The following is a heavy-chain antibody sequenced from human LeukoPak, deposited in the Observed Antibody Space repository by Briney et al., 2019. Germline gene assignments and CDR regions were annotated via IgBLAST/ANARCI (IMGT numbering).Heavy chain of an antibody. Sequence: SETLSLTCTVSGGSISSSSYYWGWIRQPPGKGLEWIGSIYYSGSTYYNPSLKSRVTISVDTSKNQFSLKLSSVTAADTAVYYCARGYSGYDLSPYYYYYYYMDVWGKGTTVTVSS. CDR2: IYYSGST. CDR3: ARGYSGYDLSPYYYYYYYMDV. D-gene: IGHD5-12*01. CDR1: GGSISSSSYY. V-gene: IGHV4-39*01. J-gene: IGHJ6*03.